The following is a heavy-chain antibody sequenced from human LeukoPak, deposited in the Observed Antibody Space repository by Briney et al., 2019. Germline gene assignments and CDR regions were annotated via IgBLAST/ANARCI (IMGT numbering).Heavy chain of an antibody. V-gene: IGHV1-3*04. D-gene: IGHD3-22*01. Sequence: ASVKVSCKASGYTFTHYAMHWVRQAPGQGLEWLGWIGTYDGHTDYAQKVQGRVTMTTDTSATTAYLELRSLTSDDTALYYCARLMDNNYDGSAFDYWGQGTLVTVSS. J-gene: IGHJ4*02. CDR1: GYTFTHYA. CDR3: ARLMDNNYDGSAFDY. CDR2: IGTYDGHT.